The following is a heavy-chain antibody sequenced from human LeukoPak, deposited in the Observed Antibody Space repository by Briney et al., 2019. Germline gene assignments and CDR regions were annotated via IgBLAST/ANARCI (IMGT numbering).Heavy chain of an antibody. CDR3: AKWGPHCVGDYCPALDS. D-gene: IGHD2-21*02. CDR1: GLSFSSYT. V-gene: IGHV3-21*01. J-gene: IGHJ4*02. CDR2: ISSTSGYI. Sequence: GGSLRLSCAPSGLSFSSYTIHWVRQAPGKGLEWVSSISSTSGYIHYADSVKGRFSISRDNAKNLVHLEMDILRADDTAVYYCAKWGPHCVGDYCPALDSWGQGTLVTVSS.